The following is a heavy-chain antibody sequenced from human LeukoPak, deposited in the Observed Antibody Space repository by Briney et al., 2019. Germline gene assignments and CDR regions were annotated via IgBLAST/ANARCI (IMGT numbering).Heavy chain of an antibody. V-gene: IGHV1-69*05. D-gene: IGHD7-27*01. CDR2: IIPIFGTA. Sequence: ASVKVSCKASGGTFSSYAISLVRQAPGQGLEWMGGIIPIFGTANYAQKFQGRVTITTDESTSTAYMELSSLRSEDTAVYYCARTNWGSDGAFDIWGQGTMVTVSS. CDR1: GGTFSSYA. J-gene: IGHJ3*02. CDR3: ARTNWGSDGAFDI.